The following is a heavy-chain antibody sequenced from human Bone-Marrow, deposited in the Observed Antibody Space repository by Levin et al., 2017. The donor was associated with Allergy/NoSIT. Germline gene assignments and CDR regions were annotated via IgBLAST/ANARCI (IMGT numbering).Heavy chain of an antibody. Sequence: LSLTCAASGFTFSSYAMHWVRQAPGKGLEWVAVISYDGSNKYYADSVKGRFTISRDNSKNTLYLQMNSLRAEDTAVYYCARDADVLRFLEGPYYYYGMDVWGQGTTVTVSS. J-gene: IGHJ6*02. D-gene: IGHD3-3*01. CDR2: ISYDGSNK. CDR1: GFTFSSYA. CDR3: ARDADVLRFLEGPYYYYGMDV. V-gene: IGHV3-30*04.